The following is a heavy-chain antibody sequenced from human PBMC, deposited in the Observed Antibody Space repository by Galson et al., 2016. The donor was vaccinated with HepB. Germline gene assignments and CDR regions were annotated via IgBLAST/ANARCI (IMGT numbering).Heavy chain of an antibody. CDR3: APGGYCRVDGCHPTIIEY. Sequence: SLRLSCAASGFTFSNYEMMWVRQAPGKGLEWVSYIRSSGSDIFYADSVKGRFTISRDDAKNSLYLQMNSLRAEDTAIYYCAPGGYCRVDGCHPTIIEYWGQGTPVTVSS. D-gene: IGHD2-21*01. J-gene: IGHJ4*02. V-gene: IGHV3-48*03. CDR1: GFTFSNYE. CDR2: IRSSGSDI.